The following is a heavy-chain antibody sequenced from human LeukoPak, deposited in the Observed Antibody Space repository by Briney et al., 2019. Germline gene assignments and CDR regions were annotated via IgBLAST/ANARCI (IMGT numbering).Heavy chain of an antibody. Sequence: GGSLRPSCAASGFTFSIYAMSWVRQAPGKGLEWVSAISGSGGSTYYADSVKGRFTISRDNSKNTLYLQMNSLRAEDTAVYYCAKGPFDYSSGMKYFGCGGQGTLVTVSS. D-gene: IGHD3-10*01. J-gene: IGHJ4*02. V-gene: IGHV3-23*01. CDR2: ISGSGGST. CDR1: GFTFSIYA. CDR3: AKGPFDYSSGMKYFGC.